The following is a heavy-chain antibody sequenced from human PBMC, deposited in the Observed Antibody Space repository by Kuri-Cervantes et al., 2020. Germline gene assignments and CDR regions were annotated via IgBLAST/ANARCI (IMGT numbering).Heavy chain of an antibody. J-gene: IGHJ6*03. Sequence: ASVKVSCKASGYTFTSYYMHWVRQAPGQGLEWMGIINPSGGSTSYAQKFQGRVTITTDESTSTAYMELSSLRSEDTAVYYCARAPRTYYYDSSGDYYYYYMDVWGKGTTVTVSS. D-gene: IGHD3-22*01. CDR2: INPSGGST. CDR3: ARAPRTYYYDSSGDYYYYYMDV. V-gene: IGHV1-46*01. CDR1: GYTFTSYY.